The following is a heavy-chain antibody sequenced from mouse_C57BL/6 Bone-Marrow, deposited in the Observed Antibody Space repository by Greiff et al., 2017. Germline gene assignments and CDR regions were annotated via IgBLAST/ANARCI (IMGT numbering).Heavy chain of an antibody. CDR1: GYTFTSYG. D-gene: IGHD1-1*01. J-gene: IGHJ2*01. CDR3: ADYGSSWRDY. CDR2: IYPRSGNT. V-gene: IGHV1-81*01. Sequence: QVQLQQSGAELARPGASVKLSCKASGYTFTSYGISWVKQRTGQGLEWIGEIYPRSGNTYYNEKFKGKATLTADQSSSTAYMELRSLTSEDAAVYFCADYGSSWRDYWGQGTTLTVSS.